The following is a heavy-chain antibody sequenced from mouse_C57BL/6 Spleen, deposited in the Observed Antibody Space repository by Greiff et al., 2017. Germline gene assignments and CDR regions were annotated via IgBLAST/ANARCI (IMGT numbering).Heavy chain of an antibody. V-gene: IGHV1-64*01. CDR1: GYTFTSYW. D-gene: IGHD2-4*01. J-gene: IGHJ4*01. CDR2: IHPNSGST. CDR3: ARYDYDVGYAMDY. Sequence: QVQLQQPGAELVKPGASVKLSCKASGYTFTSYWMHWVKQRPGQGLEWIGMIHPNSGSTNYNEKFKSKATLTVDKSSSTTYMQLSSLTSEDSAVYYCARYDYDVGYAMDYWGQGTSVTVSS.